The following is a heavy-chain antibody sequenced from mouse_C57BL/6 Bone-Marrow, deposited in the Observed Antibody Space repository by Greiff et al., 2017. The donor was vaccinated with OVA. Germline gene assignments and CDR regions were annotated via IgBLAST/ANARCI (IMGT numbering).Heavy chain of an antibody. CDR1: GYTFTSYG. CDR3: ARDLYYGGSAWFAY. D-gene: IGHD1-1*01. CDR2: IYPSSGNT. Sequence: VQLQQSGAELARPGASVKLSCKASGYTFTSYGISWVKQRTGQGLEWIGEIYPSSGNTYYNEKFKGKATLTADKSSSTAYMELSSLTSEDSAVYVCARDLYYGGSAWFAYGGQGTLVTVSA. J-gene: IGHJ3*01. V-gene: IGHV1-81*01.